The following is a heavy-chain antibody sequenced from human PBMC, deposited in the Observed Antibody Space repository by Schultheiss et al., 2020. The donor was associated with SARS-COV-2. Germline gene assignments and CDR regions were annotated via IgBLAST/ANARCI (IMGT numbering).Heavy chain of an antibody. Sequence: SETLSLTCTVSGGSISSGGYYWSWIRQHPGKGLEWIGYIYHSGSTNYNPSLKSRVTISVDTSKNQFSLKLSSVTAADTAVYYCARSPITIFGVVPRLEYNWFDPWGQGTLVTVSS. D-gene: IGHD3-3*01. CDR3: ARSPITIFGVVPRLEYNWFDP. J-gene: IGHJ5*02. V-gene: IGHV4-31*03. CDR2: IYHSGST. CDR1: GGSISSGGYY.